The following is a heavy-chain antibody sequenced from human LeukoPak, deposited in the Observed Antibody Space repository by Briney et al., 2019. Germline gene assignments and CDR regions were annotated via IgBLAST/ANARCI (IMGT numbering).Heavy chain of an antibody. CDR2: IYYSGST. D-gene: IGHD6-13*01. CDR3: ARDSSSWSGDAFDI. CDR1: GGSISSSSYY. V-gene: IGHV4-39*07. Sequence: SETLSLTCTVSGGSISSSSYYWGWIRQPPGKGLEWIGSIYYSGSTYYNPSLRSRVTISMDTSKNQFSMNLSSVTAADTAVYYCARDSSSWSGDAFDIWGQGTMVTVSS. J-gene: IGHJ3*02.